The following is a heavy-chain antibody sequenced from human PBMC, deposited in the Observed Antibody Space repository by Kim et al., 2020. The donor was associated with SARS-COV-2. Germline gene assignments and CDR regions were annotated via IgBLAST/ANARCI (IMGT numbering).Heavy chain of an antibody. J-gene: IGHJ3*02. CDR3: ARSDHYGTTGTTDAFDI. CDR1: GFSFTDFY. V-gene: IGHV1-2*02. Sequence: ASVKVSCTASGFSFTDFYIHWVRQAPGQGLEWMGWIDPNNGGTNYAQKFQDRVTMTRDTSISTAYMELTSLRSDDTAVFYCARSDHYGTTGTTDAFDIWG. CDR2: IDPNNGGT. D-gene: IGHD1-1*01.